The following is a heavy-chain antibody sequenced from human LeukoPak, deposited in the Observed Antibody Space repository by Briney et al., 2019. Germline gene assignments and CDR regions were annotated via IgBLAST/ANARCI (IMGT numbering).Heavy chain of an antibody. V-gene: IGHV3-33*08. D-gene: IGHD3-9*01. CDR1: GFTFSSYA. Sequence: GGSLRLSCAASGFTFSSYAMHWVRQAPGKGLEWVAVIWYDGSNKYYADSVKGRFTISRDNSKNTLYLQMNSLRAEDTAVYYCAREESDILTGSPPSGMDVWGQGTTVTVSS. J-gene: IGHJ6*02. CDR3: AREESDILTGSPPSGMDV. CDR2: IWYDGSNK.